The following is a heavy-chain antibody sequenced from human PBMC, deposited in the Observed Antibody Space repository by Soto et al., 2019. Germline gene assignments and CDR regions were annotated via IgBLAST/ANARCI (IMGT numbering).Heavy chain of an antibody. CDR3: ARLDGSGSLYDALDI. J-gene: IGHJ3*02. D-gene: IGHD3-10*01. V-gene: IGHV5-51*01. CDR1: GYRFTGYW. CDR2: IYPRDSDT. Sequence: PGESLKISCKGSGYRFTGYWIAWVRQMPEKGLEWMGNIYPRDSDTRYSPSFEGQVTISADKSTSTAYLQRSSLKASDTAMYYCARLDGSGSLYDALDIWGQGIMVTVSS.